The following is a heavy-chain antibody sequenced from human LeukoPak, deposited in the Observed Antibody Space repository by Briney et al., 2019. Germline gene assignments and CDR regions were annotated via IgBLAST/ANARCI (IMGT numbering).Heavy chain of an antibody. CDR2: INHSGST. V-gene: IGHV4-34*01. CDR3: ARSTRYCSSTSCYTRTFDY. J-gene: IGHJ4*02. D-gene: IGHD2-2*02. Sequence: SETLSLTCAVYGGSFSGYYWSWIRQPPGKGLEWIGEINHSGSTNYNPSLKSRVTISVDTSKNQFSLKLSSVTAADTAVYYCARSTRYCSSTSCYTRTFDYWGQGTLVTVSS. CDR1: GGSFSGYY.